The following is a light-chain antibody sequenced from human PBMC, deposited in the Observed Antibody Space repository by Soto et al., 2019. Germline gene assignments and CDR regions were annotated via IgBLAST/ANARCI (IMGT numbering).Light chain of an antibody. CDR3: QQYGSSYT. J-gene: IGKJ3*01. V-gene: IGKV3-20*01. CDR2: GTS. CDR1: QSVRNNY. Sequence: EIVLTQSPGTLSLSPGERATHSCRASQSVRNNYLAWYQQQPGQAPRLLIYGTSTRDTGIPDRFSGSGSGTDFTLTISRLEPEDFAVYYCQQYGSSYTFGPGTKVEIK.